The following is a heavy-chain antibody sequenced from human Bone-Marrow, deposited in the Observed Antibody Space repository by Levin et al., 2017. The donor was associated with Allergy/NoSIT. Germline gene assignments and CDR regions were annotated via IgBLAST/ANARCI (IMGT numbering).Heavy chain of an antibody. CDR3: ARHGLTGISYYYYMDV. CDR2: IDPSDSYT. V-gene: IGHV5-10-1*01. Sequence: PGGSLRLSCKGSGYSFTSYWISWVRQMPGKGLEWMGRIDPSDSYTNYSPSFQGHVTISADKSISTAYLQWSSLKASDTAMYYCARHGLTGISYYYYMDVWGKGTTVTVSS. D-gene: IGHD7-27*01. J-gene: IGHJ6*03. CDR1: GYSFTSYW.